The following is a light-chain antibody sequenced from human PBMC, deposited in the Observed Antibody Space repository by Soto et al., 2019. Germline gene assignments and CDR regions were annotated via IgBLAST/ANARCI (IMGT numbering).Light chain of an antibody. V-gene: IGLV1-40*01. J-gene: IGLJ1*01. CDR3: QSYDNSLSGSYV. CDR2: EDT. CDR1: SSNIGAGYE. Sequence: QSVLTQPPSVSGAPGERVTISCTGSSSNIGAGYEVHWYQQLPGTSPKLLIYEDTDRPSGVPDRFSGSKSGTSASLAITGLLAEDEADYYCQSYDNSLSGSYVFGIGTKVTVL.